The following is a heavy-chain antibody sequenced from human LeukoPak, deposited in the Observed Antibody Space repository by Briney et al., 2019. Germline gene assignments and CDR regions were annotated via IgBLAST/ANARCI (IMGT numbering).Heavy chain of an antibody. V-gene: IGHV3-30*04. D-gene: IGHD6-19*01. CDR2: IRYDGSNK. CDR1: GFTFNSYS. J-gene: IGHJ4*02. CDR3: SSGWPLGRY. Sequence: TGRSLRLSCAASGFTFNSYSMHWVRQAPGKGLEWVAFIRYDGSNKYYADSVKGRFTISRDNSKNTLYLQMNSLRAEDTAVYYNSSGWPLGRYWGQGTLVTVSS.